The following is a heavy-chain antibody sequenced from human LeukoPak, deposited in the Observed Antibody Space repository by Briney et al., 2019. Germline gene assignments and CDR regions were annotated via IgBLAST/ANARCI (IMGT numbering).Heavy chain of an antibody. Sequence: PSETLSLTCTVSGSSIGSSYYWVWLRQAPGQGLEWIASISHSGITYYNPSLRSRVTISKDTSKNQFSLNLDSVTAADTALYYCARDRGFMTADYWGQGTLLTVSS. CDR2: ISHSGIT. D-gene: IGHD3-10*01. J-gene: IGHJ4*02. V-gene: IGHV4-38-2*02. CDR1: GSSIGSSYY. CDR3: ARDRGFMTADY.